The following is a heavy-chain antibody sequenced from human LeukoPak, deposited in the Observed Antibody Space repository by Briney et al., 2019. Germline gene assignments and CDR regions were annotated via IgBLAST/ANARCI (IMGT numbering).Heavy chain of an antibody. Sequence: GSLRLSCAASGFTFSSYSMNWVRQAPGKGLEWVSYISSSSSTIYYADSVKGRFTISRDNAKNSLYLQMNSLRAEDTAVYYCARDLTTTVDYWGQGTLVTVSS. D-gene: IGHD4-17*01. CDR2: ISSSSSTI. CDR1: GFTFSSYS. CDR3: ARDLTTTVDY. V-gene: IGHV3-48*04. J-gene: IGHJ4*02.